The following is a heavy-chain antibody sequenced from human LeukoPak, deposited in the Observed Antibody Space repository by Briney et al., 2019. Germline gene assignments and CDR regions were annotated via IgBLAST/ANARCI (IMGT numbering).Heavy chain of an antibody. CDR1: GFTFSSYA. CDR2: ISGSGGRT. D-gene: IGHD3-22*01. CDR3: AKIAGDDSSGYYSSFDY. J-gene: IGHJ4*02. Sequence: GGSLRLSCAASGFTFSSYAMSWVRQAPGKGLEWVSAISGSGGRTYYADSVKGRFTISRDNSKNTLYLQMNSLRAEDAAVYYCAKIAGDDSSGYYSSFDYWGQGTLVTVSS. V-gene: IGHV3-23*01.